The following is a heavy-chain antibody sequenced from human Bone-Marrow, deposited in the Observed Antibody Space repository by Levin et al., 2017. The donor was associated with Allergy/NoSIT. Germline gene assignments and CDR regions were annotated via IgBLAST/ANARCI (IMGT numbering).Heavy chain of an antibody. Sequence: GESLKISCAASGFNFSNYAFNWVRQAPGKGLEWVTVISSDGSDENYADSVKGRFTISRDNSKNTLYLQMNSLRPADTAVYYCARDRGDSSGYYCLMDYWGQGILVTVSS. V-gene: IGHV3-30*04. D-gene: IGHD3-22*01. CDR3: ARDRGDSSGYYCLMDY. CDR1: GFNFSNYA. J-gene: IGHJ4*02. CDR2: ISSDGSDE.